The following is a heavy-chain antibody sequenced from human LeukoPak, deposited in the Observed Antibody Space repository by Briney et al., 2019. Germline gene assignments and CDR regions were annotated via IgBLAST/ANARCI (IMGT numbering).Heavy chain of an antibody. CDR1: GYSFTSYW. V-gene: IGHV5-10-1*01. CDR2: IDPSDSYT. D-gene: IGHD1-26*01. CDR3: ARHFLGELPDMDV. J-gene: IGHJ6*02. Sequence: AGESLKVSCKGSGYSFTSYWISRVRQMPGKGLEWMGRIDPSDSYTKYSPSFQGHVTISGDESISTAYLQWSSLKASDTAMYYCARHFLGELPDMDVWGQGTTVTVSS.